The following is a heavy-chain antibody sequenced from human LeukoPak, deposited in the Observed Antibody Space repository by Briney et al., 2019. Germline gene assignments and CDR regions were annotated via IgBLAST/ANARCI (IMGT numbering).Heavy chain of an antibody. CDR1: GFTFSSYA. CDR3: ARDGSYCSGGSCYFDY. J-gene: IGHJ4*02. CDR2: ISGSGGST. V-gene: IGHV3-23*01. D-gene: IGHD2-15*01. Sequence: GGSLRLSCAASGFTFSSYAMSWVRQAPGKGLEWVSAISGSGGSTYYADSVKGRFTISRDNSKNTLYLQMNSLRAEDTAVYYCARDGSYCSGGSCYFDYWGQGTLVTVSS.